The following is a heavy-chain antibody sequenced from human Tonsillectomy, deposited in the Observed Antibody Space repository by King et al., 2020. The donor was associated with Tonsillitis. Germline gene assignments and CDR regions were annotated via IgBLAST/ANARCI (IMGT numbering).Heavy chain of an antibody. CDR3: GRGLGSRWPHV. V-gene: IGHV4-34*01. Sequence: VQLQQWGAGLLKPSETLSLTCAVYGGSFSGYYWHWIRQPPGRGLEWIGGISHSGSTNYNPSLKRRVGISLDTYKNQFSLKLSSVTAADTAVYYCGRGLGSRWPHVWGQGTTLTVSS. CDR1: GGSFSGYY. D-gene: IGHD6-19*01. J-gene: IGHJ6*02. CDR2: ISHSGST.